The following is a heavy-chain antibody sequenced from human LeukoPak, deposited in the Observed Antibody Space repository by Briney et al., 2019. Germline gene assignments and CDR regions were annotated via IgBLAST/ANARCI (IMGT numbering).Heavy chain of an antibody. CDR1: GGSISSSY. CDR2: IYSSGST. CDR3: VRGKAAAGAIWFDP. V-gene: IGHV4-59*01. D-gene: IGHD6-13*01. Sequence: SETLSLTCTVSGGSISSSYWSWIRQPPGKGLEWIGCIYSSGSTSYKPSLKSRITISVDTSKNQFSLNLSSVTAADTAVYYCVRGKAAAGAIWFDPWGQGTLVTVSS. J-gene: IGHJ5*02.